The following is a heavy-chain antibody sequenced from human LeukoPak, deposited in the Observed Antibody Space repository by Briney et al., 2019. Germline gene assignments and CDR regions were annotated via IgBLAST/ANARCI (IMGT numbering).Heavy chain of an antibody. CDR1: GFTFTSHS. CDR3: AGESSESFDI. D-gene: IGHD6-25*01. V-gene: IGHV3-21*01. J-gene: IGHJ3*02. CDR2: IGSRSTSI. Sequence: PGGSLRLSCAASGFTFTSHSMNWVRQAPGKGLEWVSSIGSRSTSIYYADSVKGRFTISRDNAKNSLYLQMNSLRAEDTAVYYCAGESSESFDIWGQGTMVTVSS.